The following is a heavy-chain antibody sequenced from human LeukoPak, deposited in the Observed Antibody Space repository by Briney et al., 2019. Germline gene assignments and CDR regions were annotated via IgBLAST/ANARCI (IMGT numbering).Heavy chain of an antibody. CDR2: INQDAHEK. CDR3: VRDMDV. V-gene: IGHV3-7*05. Sequence: PGGSLRLSCVTSGFTFSSYWMTWVRQAPGKGLEWVANINQDAHEKNYVDSVKGRFTISRDNPKNSLYLQMNSLRAEDTAVYFCVRDMDVWAQGTTVTVSS. J-gene: IGHJ6*02. CDR1: GFTFSSYW.